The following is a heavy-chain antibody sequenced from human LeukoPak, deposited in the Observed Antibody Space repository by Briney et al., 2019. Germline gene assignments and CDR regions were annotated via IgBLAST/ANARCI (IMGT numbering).Heavy chain of an antibody. CDR2: ISSSGSTI. D-gene: IGHD6-19*01. CDR3: ARGGSGWEDAFDI. Sequence: GGSLRLSCAASGFTFSSYETNWVRQAPGKGLEWVSYISSSGSTIYYADSVKGRFTISRDNAKNSLYLQMNSLRAEDTAVYYCARGGSGWEDAFDIWGQGTMVTVSS. J-gene: IGHJ3*02. CDR1: GFTFSSYE. V-gene: IGHV3-48*03.